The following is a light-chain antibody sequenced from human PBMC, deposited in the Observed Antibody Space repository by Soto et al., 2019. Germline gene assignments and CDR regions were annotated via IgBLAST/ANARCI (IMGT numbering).Light chain of an antibody. Sequence: EIVMTQSAATLSVSPGERATLSCRPSQSVGSNLAWYQQKPGQAPRLLIYGASTRATGIPARFSGSGSGTEFTLTISSLQSEDFAVYYCQQYNNWLTFGGGTKVDIK. J-gene: IGKJ4*01. CDR2: GAS. CDR1: QSVGSN. CDR3: QQYNNWLT. V-gene: IGKV3-15*01.